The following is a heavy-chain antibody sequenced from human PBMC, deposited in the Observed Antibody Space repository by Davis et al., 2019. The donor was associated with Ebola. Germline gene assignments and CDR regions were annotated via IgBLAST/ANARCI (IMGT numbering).Heavy chain of an antibody. Sequence: GESLKISCAASGFTFSHYGMHWVRQSPGKGLEWLAFIRSDGSRQFYADSVKGRFTISRDNSKNTLYLQMNSLSADDTAVYYCATCGFCISSSGIDYRGQGTLVTVSS. D-gene: IGHD6-19*01. CDR2: IRSDGSRQ. V-gene: IGHV3-30*02. CDR3: ATCGFCISSSGIDY. J-gene: IGHJ4*02. CDR1: GFTFSHYG.